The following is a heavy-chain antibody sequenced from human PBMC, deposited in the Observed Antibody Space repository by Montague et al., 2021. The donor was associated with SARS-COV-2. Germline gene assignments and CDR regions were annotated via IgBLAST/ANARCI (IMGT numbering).Heavy chain of an antibody. V-gene: IGHV4-39*01. D-gene: IGHD3-22*01. CDR2: IYYSGST. Sequence: SETLSLTCTVSGGSISSSSYYWGWIRQPPGKGLEWIGSIYYSGSTYYNPSLKSRVTISVDTSKNQFSLKLSSVTAADTAVYYCARQAYYYDGSGYGRMDWFDPWGQGTLVTVSS. J-gene: IGHJ5*02. CDR3: ARQAYYYDGSGYGRMDWFDP. CDR1: GGSISSSSYY.